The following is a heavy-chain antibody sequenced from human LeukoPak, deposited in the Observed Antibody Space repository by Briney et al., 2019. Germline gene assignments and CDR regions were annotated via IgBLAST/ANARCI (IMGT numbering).Heavy chain of an antibody. CDR3: AKFDGDYGDFFDY. CDR2: ISGSGGST. V-gene: IGHV3-23*01. CDR1: EFTFSSYA. Sequence: PGGSLRLSCAASEFTFSSYAMSWVRQAPGKGLEWVSAISGSGGSTYYADSVKGRFTISRDNSKNTLYLQMNSLRAEDTAVYYCAKFDGDYGDFFDYWGQGTLVTVSS. J-gene: IGHJ4*02. D-gene: IGHD4-17*01.